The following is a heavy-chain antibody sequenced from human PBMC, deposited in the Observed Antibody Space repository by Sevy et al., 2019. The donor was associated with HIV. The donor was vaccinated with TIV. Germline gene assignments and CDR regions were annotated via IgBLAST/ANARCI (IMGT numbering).Heavy chain of an antibody. Sequence: GGSLRLSCAASGLTPSTYGIHWVRQAPGKGLEWVAVIGYDGNSKFYEDSVKGRFTISRDDSKNTVFLQMDSLRAEDTAVYYCARDPRIYGDYLLAYFDYWGQGTLVTVSS. CDR1: GLTPSTYG. CDR2: IGYDGNSK. D-gene: IGHD4-17*01. V-gene: IGHV3-33*01. CDR3: ARDPRIYGDYLLAYFDY. J-gene: IGHJ4*02.